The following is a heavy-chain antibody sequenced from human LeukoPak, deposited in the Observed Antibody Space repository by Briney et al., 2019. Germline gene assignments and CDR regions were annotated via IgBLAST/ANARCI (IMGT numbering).Heavy chain of an antibody. CDR3: AKGYSFSNFN. D-gene: IGHD2-15*01. Sequence: GGSLRLSCAASGFMFPNHWMTWVRQAPGKGLEWVANINERGRETYYADYVKGLFNISRHNTQKSLFLQLNSLSVEDPAMYYCAKGYSFSNFNWGQGTLVTVSS. CDR2: INERGRET. CDR1: GFMFPNHW. V-gene: IGHV3-7*01. J-gene: IGHJ4*02.